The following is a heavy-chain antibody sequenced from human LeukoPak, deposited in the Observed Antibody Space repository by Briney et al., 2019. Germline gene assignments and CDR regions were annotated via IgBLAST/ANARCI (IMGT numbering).Heavy chain of an antibody. V-gene: IGHV3-30*18. D-gene: IGHD3-3*01. CDR3: AKDRAYTYYDFWSGYSNPDYYGMDV. J-gene: IGHJ6*02. CDR1: GFTFSSYG. CDR2: ISYDGSNK. Sequence: GGSLRLSCAASGFTFSSYGMHWVRQAPGKGLEWEAVISYDGSNKYYADSVKGRFTISRDNSKNTLYLQMNSLRAEDTAVYYCAKDRAYTYYDFWSGYSNPDYYGMDVWGQGTTVTVSS.